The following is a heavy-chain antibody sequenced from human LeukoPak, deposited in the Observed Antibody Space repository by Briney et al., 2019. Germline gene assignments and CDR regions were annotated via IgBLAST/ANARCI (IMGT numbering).Heavy chain of an antibody. V-gene: IGHV4-34*01. CDR3: ARTSIAARRANAFDI. Sequence: SETLSLTCAVYGGSFSGYYWSWIRQPPGKGLEWIGEINHSGSTNYNPSLKSRVTISVDTSKNQFSLKLSSVTAADTAVYYCARTSIAARRANAFDIWGQGTMVTVSS. CDR2: INHSGST. D-gene: IGHD6-6*01. CDR1: GGSFSGYY. J-gene: IGHJ3*02.